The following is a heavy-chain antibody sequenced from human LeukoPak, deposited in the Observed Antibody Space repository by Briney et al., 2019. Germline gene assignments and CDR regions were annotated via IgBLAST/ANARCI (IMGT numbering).Heavy chain of an antibody. CDR2: INHSGST. CDR1: GGSFSGYY. CDR3: ARHWTYYDYVWGSYRPYYFDY. V-gene: IGHV4-34*01. D-gene: IGHD3-16*02. J-gene: IGHJ4*02. Sequence: SETLSLTCAVYGGSFSGYYWSWIRQPPGKGLEWIGEINHSGSTNYNPSLKSRVTISVDTSKNQFSLNLSSVTAEDKAVYYCARHWTYYDYVWGSYRPYYFDYWGQGTLVTVSS.